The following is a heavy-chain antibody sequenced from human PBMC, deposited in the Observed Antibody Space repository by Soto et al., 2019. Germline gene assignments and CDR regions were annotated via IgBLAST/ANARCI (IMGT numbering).Heavy chain of an antibody. CDR1: GYTFTSYG. V-gene: IGHV1-18*01. Sequence: GASVKVSCKASGYTFTSYGISWVRQAPGQGLEWMGWISAYNGNTNYAQKLQGRVTMTTDTSTSTAYMELRSLRSDDTAVYYCARDRVPYYYYYYMDVWGKGTTVTVSS. CDR3: ARDRVPYYYYYYMDV. CDR2: ISAYNGNT. J-gene: IGHJ6*03.